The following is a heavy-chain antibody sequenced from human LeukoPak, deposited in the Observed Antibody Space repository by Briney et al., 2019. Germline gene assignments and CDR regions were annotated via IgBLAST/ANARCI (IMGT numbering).Heavy chain of an antibody. V-gene: IGHV5-51*01. Sequence: KHGESLKISCKDSGYSFTTFWIGWVRQMPGKGLEYMGIIYPGDSDTRYSPSFQGQVTISADKSISTAYLQWSSLKASDTAMYYCARHQYSGTYYNAFDIWGQGTLVTVSS. J-gene: IGHJ3*02. D-gene: IGHD1-26*01. CDR1: GYSFTTFW. CDR3: ARHQYSGTYYNAFDI. CDR2: IYPGDSDT.